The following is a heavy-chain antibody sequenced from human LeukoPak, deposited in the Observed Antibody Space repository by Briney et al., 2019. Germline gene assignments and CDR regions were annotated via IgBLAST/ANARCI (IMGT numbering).Heavy chain of an antibody. V-gene: IGHV4-59*01. CDR1: GGSISSYY. D-gene: IGHD3-10*01. J-gene: IGHJ5*02. Sequence: PSETLSLTCTVSGGSISSYYWSWIRQPPGKGLEWIGYIYYSGSTNYNPSLKSRVTISVDTSKNQFSLRLSSVTAADTAVYYCARGSITMVWGVRNWFDPWGQGTLVTVSS. CDR3: ARGSITMVWGVRNWFDP. CDR2: IYYSGST.